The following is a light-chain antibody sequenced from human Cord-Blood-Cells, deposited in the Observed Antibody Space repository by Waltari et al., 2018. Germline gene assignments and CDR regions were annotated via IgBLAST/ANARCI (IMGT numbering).Light chain of an antibody. J-gene: IGLJ1*01. CDR3: CSYAGSSTYV. CDR1: SRDVGSYNL. Sequence: QSALTQPAPVSGSPGQSITISCPGTSRDVGSYNLVSWYQQHPGKAPKLMIYEGSKRPSGVSNRFSGSKSGNTASLTISGLQAEDEADYYCCSYAGSSTYVFGTGTKVTVL. V-gene: IGLV2-23*01. CDR2: EGS.